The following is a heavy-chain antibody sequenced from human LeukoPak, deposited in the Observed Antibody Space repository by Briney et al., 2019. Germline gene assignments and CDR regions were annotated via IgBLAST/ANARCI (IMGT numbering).Heavy chain of an antibody. J-gene: IGHJ4*02. V-gene: IGHV3-30-3*01. CDR3: ARDILQLWGPFDY. Sequence: GGSLRLSCAASGFTFSSYAMHWVRQAPGKGLEWVAVTSYDGSNKYYADSVKGRFTISRDNSKNTLYLQMNSLRAEDTAVYYCARDILQLWGPFDYWGQGTLVTVSS. CDR1: GFTFSSYA. D-gene: IGHD5-18*01. CDR2: TSYDGSNK.